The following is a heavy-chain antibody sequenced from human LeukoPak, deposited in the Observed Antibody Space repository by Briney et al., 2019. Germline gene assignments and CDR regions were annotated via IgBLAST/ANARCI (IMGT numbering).Heavy chain of an antibody. CDR2: ISSSSSYI. D-gene: IGHD5-12*01. Sequence: PGGSLRLSYAASGFTFSSYSMNWVRQAPGKGLEWVSSISSSSSYIYYADSVKGRFTISRDNAKNSLYLQMNSLRAEDTAVYYCARGLVVATVVDYWGQGTLVTVSS. CDR1: GFTFSSYS. J-gene: IGHJ4*02. CDR3: ARGLVVATVVDY. V-gene: IGHV3-21*01.